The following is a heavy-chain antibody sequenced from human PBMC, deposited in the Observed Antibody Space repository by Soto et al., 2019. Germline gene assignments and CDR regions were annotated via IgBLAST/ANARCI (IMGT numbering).Heavy chain of an antibody. V-gene: IGHV3-30*18. Sequence: QVQLVESGGGVVQPGRSLRLSCAASGFTFSSYGMHWVRQAPGKGLEWVAVISYDGSNKYYADSVKGRFTISRDNSKNPLYLQMNSLRAEDTAVYYCAKEAPACEDSYSYGSGCPCYMDVWGKGTIVTVSS. CDR1: GFTFSSYG. J-gene: IGHJ6*04. CDR3: AKEAPACEDSYSYGSGCPCYMDV. D-gene: IGHD3-10*01. CDR2: ISYDGSNK.